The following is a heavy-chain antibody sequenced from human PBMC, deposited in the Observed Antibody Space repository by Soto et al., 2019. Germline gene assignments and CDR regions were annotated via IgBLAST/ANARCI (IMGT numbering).Heavy chain of an antibody. Sequence: QVQLQESGPGLVKPSETLSLTCTVSGGSISSYYWSWIRQPAGKGLEWIGRIYTSGSTNYNPSLKSRVTMSVDTSKYQFSLKLSSVTAADTAVYYCAREGAAAGETYYYYGMDVWGQGTTVTVSS. J-gene: IGHJ6*02. CDR3: AREGAAAGETYYYYGMDV. CDR1: GGSISSYY. V-gene: IGHV4-4*07. CDR2: IYTSGST. D-gene: IGHD6-13*01.